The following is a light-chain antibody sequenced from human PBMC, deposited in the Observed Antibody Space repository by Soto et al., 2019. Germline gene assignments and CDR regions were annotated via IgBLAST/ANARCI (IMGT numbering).Light chain of an antibody. CDR3: HQYGSTPPYT. J-gene: IGKJ2*01. CDR2: GSS. V-gene: IGKV3-20*01. CDR1: QSINNNY. Sequence: EVVLTQSPGTLSLSPGERATLSCRASQSINNNYLAWYQQRPGQAPRLLIYGSSDRATGIPDRFSGSGSGTDFTLTISRLEPEDCAVYYCHQYGSTPPYTFGQGTKLEI.